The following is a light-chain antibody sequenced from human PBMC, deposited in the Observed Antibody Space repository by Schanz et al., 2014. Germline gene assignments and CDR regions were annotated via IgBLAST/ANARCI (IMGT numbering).Light chain of an antibody. CDR3: CSYAGSYTFAV. J-gene: IGLJ3*02. CDR1: SSDVGRYNR. CDR2: QVN. Sequence: QSALTQPASVSGSPGQSVTISCTGSSSDVGRYNRVSWFQQPPGTAPKLMIFQVNSRPSGVPDRFSGSKSGNTASLTISGLQAEDEADYYCCSYAGSYTFAVFGGGTKVTVL. V-gene: IGLV2-18*02.